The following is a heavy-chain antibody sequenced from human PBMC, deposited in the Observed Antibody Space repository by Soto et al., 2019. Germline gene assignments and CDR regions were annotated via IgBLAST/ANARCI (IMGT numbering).Heavy chain of an antibody. Sequence: QVQLVESGGGVVQPGRSLRLSRAASGFTFSSYGMHWVRQAPGKGLEWVAVISYDGSNKYYADSVKGRFTISRDNSKNTLYLQMNSLRAEDTAVSYCAKEGGYSSDWFDPWGQGTLVTVSS. CDR3: AKEGGYSSDWFDP. J-gene: IGHJ5*02. CDR1: GFTFSSYG. V-gene: IGHV3-30*18. D-gene: IGHD5-18*01. CDR2: ISYDGSNK.